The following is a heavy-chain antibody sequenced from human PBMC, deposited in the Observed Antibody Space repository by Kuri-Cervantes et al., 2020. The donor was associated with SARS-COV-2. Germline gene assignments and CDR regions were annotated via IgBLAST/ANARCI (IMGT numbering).Heavy chain of an antibody. CDR1: GFTFSPYA. J-gene: IGHJ6*02. CDR3: AGADLAYCGRDCDSDYYYGMDV. D-gene: IGHD2-21*01. Sequence: GSLRPPCKASGFTFSPYAMSWVRQAPGKGLEWVSGITSSGGNTYYADSAKGRFTISRDNSKNTLYLQMNSLRAEDTALYSCAGADLAYCGRDCDSDYYYGMDVWGQSTSVTVSS. V-gene: IGHV3-23*01. CDR2: ITSSGGNT.